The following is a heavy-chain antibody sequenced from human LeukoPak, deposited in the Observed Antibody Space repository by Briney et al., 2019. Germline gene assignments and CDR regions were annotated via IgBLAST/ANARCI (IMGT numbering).Heavy chain of an antibody. CDR1: GGSISSGSYY. V-gene: IGHV4-61*02. J-gene: IGHJ4*02. D-gene: IGHD6-13*01. Sequence: SETLSLTCTVSGGSISSGSYYWSWIRQPAGKGLEWIGRIYTSGSTNYNPSLKSRVTISVDTSKNQFSLKLSSVTAADTAVYYCARDPTPGYSSSWYGEWGQGTLVTVSS. CDR2: IYTSGST. CDR3: ARDPTPGYSSSWYGE.